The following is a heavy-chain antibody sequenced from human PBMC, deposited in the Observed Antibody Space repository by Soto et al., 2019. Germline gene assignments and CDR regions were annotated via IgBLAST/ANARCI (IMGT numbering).Heavy chain of an antibody. Sequence: SVKVSCKASGGTFNSYAISWVRQAPGQGLEWMGGIIPIFGTANYAQKFQGRVTITADESTSTAYMELSSLRSEDTAVYYCARGSDYYDSSGYYQDAFDIWGQGTMVTVSS. CDR2: IIPIFGTA. D-gene: IGHD3-22*01. J-gene: IGHJ3*02. CDR1: GGTFNSYA. CDR3: ARGSDYYDSSGYYQDAFDI. V-gene: IGHV1-69*13.